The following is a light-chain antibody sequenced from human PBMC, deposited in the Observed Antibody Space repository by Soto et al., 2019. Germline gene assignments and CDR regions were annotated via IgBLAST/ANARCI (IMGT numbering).Light chain of an antibody. CDR3: QQYNGYWT. Sequence: DIVMTQSPLSLPVTPGEPASISCRTSQSLLHSNGYNYLAWYQQKPGKAPNLLIYDASSLETGVPSRFSGSGSGAEFTLTINSLQPDDFATYYCQQYNGYWTFGQGTKVDIK. CDR1: QSLLHSNGYNY. V-gene: IGKV2-28*01. CDR2: DAS. J-gene: IGKJ1*01.